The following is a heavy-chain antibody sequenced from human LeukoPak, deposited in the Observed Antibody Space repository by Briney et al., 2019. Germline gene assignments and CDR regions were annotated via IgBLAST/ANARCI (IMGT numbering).Heavy chain of an antibody. J-gene: IGHJ4*02. CDR2: IIPILGIA. CDR1: GGTFSSYA. CDR3: ARDAGRQWLVLSLDY. D-gene: IGHD6-19*01. V-gene: IGHV1-69*04. Sequence: GSSVKVSCKASGGTFSSYAISWVRQAPRQGLEWMGRIIPILGIASYAQKFQGRVTITADKSTSTAYMELSSLRSEDTAVYYCARDAGRQWLVLSLDYWGQGTLVTVSS.